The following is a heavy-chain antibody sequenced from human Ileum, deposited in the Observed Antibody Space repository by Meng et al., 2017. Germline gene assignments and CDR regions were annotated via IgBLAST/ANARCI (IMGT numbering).Heavy chain of an antibody. Sequence: GESLKISCAASGFTFSNYEMNWVRQAPGKGLEWVSYISSSGSTIYYADSVKGRFTISRDNARKSLDLQMNSPRAEDTGVYYCARDYYDRSGYYYFDYWGQGTLVTVSS. J-gene: IGHJ4*02. CDR2: ISSSGSTI. CDR1: GFTFSNYE. D-gene: IGHD3-22*01. V-gene: IGHV3-48*03. CDR3: ARDYYDRSGYYYFDY.